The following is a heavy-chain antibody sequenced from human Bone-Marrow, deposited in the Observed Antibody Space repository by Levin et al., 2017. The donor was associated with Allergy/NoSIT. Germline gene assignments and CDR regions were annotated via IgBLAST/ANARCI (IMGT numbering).Heavy chain of an antibody. J-gene: IGHJ4*02. Sequence: HGESLKISCKGSGYTFIIYWISWVRQMPGKGLEWMGRIDPSDSSTTYSPSFQGHVTISADKSISTAYLQWSSLKASDTAMYYCATHVGFGDLLPFDYWGQGTLITVSS. CDR1: GYTFIIYW. D-gene: IGHD3-10*01. CDR2: IDPSDSST. CDR3: ATHVGFGDLLPFDY. V-gene: IGHV5-10-1*01.